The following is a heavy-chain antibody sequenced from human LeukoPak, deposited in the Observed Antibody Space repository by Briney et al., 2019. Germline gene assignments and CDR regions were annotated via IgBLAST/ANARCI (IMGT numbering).Heavy chain of an antibody. J-gene: IGHJ4*02. CDR3: ARVAAGYYFDY. Sequence: GGSLRLSCAASGFTFSSYTMNWVRQAPGKGLEWVSSISSSSSYIYYAASVKGRFTISRDNAKNSLYLQMNSLRAEDTAVYYCARVAAGYYFDYWGRGTLVTVSS. CDR2: ISSSSSYI. D-gene: IGHD6-13*01. CDR1: GFTFSSYT. V-gene: IGHV3-21*01.